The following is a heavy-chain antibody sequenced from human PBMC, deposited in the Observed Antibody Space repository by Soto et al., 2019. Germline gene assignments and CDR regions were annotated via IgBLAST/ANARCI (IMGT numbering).Heavy chain of an antibody. D-gene: IGHD3-10*01. V-gene: IGHV3-9*01. CDR3: AKATGPTYCGAAFDI. CDR1: GFTFDDYA. CDR2: ISWNSGSI. J-gene: IGHJ3*02. Sequence: LRLSCAASGFTFDDYAMHWVRQAPGKGLEWVSGISWNSGSIGYADSVKGRFTISRDNAKNSLYLQMNSLRAEDTALYYCAKATGPTYCGAAFDIWGQGTMVTVSS.